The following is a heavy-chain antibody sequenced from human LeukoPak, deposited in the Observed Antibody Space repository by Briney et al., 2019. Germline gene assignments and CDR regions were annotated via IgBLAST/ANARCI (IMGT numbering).Heavy chain of an antibody. J-gene: IGHJ5*02. Sequence: SETLSLTCTVSGGSISSGSYYWRWIRQPAGTGLEWIGRIYTSGSTNYNPSLKSRVTISVDTSKNQFSLKLTSVTVADTAVYYCARARELLSWFDPWGQGTLVTVSS. CDR3: ARARELLSWFDP. CDR2: IYTSGST. CDR1: GGSISSGSYY. V-gene: IGHV4-61*02. D-gene: IGHD1-26*01.